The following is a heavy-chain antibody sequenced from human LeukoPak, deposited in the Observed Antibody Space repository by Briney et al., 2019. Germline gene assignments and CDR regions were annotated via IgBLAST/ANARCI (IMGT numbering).Heavy chain of an antibody. J-gene: IGHJ4*02. Sequence: SETLSLTCTVSGGSIRSYYWSWIRQPPGKGLEWIGYIHYTGGTNYNPSLKSRVTISVDTSKNQFSLQLSSVTATDTAVYFCARHSSSWYPDYWGQGTLVTVSS. V-gene: IGHV4-59*08. CDR2: IHYTGGT. D-gene: IGHD6-13*01. CDR1: GGSIRSYY. CDR3: ARHSSSWYPDY.